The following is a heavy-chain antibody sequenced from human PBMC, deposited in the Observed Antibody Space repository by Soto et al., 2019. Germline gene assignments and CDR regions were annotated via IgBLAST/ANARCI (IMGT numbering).Heavy chain of an antibody. CDR3: AKIFRYGDPEY. Sequence: EVQLLESGGGLVQPGGSLRLSCAASGFTFSSYAMCWVRQAPGKGLEWVSGISVSGDSTYYAGSVKGRFTISRDNSKSTLYLQMNSLRAEDTAVYYCAKIFRYGDPEYWGQGALVTVSS. D-gene: IGHD2-21*02. J-gene: IGHJ4*02. CDR2: ISVSGDST. V-gene: IGHV3-23*01. CDR1: GFTFSSYA.